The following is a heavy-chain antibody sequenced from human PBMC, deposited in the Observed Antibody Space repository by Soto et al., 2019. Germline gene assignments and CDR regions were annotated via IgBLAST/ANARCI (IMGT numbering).Heavy chain of an antibody. V-gene: IGHV1-46*01. CDR2: INPSGGST. Sequence: VASVKVSCKASGYTFTSCYMHWVRQAPGQGLEWMGIINPSGGSTKYSRKFQGRVTITRDTSASTAYMEVSSLTFEDTAVYYCAREGGWYVDYWGQGTLVTVSS. J-gene: IGHJ4*02. D-gene: IGHD6-19*01. CDR1: GYTFTSCY. CDR3: AREGGWYVDY.